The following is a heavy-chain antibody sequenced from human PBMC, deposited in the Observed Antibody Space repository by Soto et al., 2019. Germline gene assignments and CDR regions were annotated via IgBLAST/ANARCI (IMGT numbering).Heavy chain of an antibody. CDR3: ATVFDL. CDR1: GFTLRSHR. CDR2: IDTDGGGT. V-gene: IGHV3-74*01. Sequence: EVQLVESGGGLVQPGGSLRVSCAASGFTLRSHRIHWVRQAPGKGLEWVSRIDTDGGGTSYADSVKGRFTISTDNAKNTVYLQMNGLRAEYPAVYYCATVFDLWGQGTLVTVSS. J-gene: IGHJ5*02.